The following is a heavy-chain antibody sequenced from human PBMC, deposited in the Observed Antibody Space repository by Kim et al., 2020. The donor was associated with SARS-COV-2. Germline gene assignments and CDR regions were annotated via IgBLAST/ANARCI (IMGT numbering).Heavy chain of an antibody. CDR1: GFTFSSFW. CDR2: IKQDGSDR. CDR3: ARDNTYNLDY. J-gene: IGHJ4*02. Sequence: GGSLRLSCAASGFTFSSFWMTWVRQAPGKGLEWVANIKQDGSDRNHVDSVKGRFTVSRENTKNSFYLQMNSLRAEDTAVYYCARDNTYNLDYWGQGTLVNVSS. D-gene: IGHD1-20*01. V-gene: IGHV3-7*03.